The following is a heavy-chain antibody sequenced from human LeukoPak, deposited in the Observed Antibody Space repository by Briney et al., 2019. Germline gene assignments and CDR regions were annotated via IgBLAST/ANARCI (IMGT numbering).Heavy chain of an antibody. J-gene: IGHJ5*02. CDR2: ISGSGGAT. D-gene: IGHD2-15*01. CDR3: AKALWLLLPNNWFDP. V-gene: IGHV3-23*01. Sequence: GLEXGXXISGSGGATYYADSVKGRFTISRDNSKKTLDLQMNSLRAEDTAVYYCAKALWLLLPNNWFDPWGQGTLVTVSS.